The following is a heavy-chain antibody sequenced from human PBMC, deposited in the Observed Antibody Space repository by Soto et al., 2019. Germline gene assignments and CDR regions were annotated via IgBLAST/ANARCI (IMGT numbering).Heavy chain of an antibody. Sequence: WSRIRQTPGKGLEWLGYIYHSGSTYYNPSLKSRVTISVDRSKNQFSLKLSSVTAADTAVYYCARAHYRGGGSCCGRLGAFAYLRQRTPVTVSS. CDR2: IYHSGST. D-gene: IGHD2-15*01. V-gene: IGHV4-30-2*01. CDR3: ARAHYRGGGSCCGRLGAFAY. J-gene: IGHJ4*02.